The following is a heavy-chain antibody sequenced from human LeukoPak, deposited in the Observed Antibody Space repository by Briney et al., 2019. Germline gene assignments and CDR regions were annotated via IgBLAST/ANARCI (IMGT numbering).Heavy chain of an antibody. CDR1: GYTFTSYA. CDR2: IIPIFGTA. Sequence: SVKVSCKASGYTFTSYAMHWVRQAPGQRLEWMGGIIPIFGTANYAQKFQGRVTITADESTSTAYMELSSLRSEDTAVYYCARERAPPNWFDPWGQGTLVTVSS. CDR3: ARERAPPNWFDP. J-gene: IGHJ5*02. V-gene: IGHV1-69*13.